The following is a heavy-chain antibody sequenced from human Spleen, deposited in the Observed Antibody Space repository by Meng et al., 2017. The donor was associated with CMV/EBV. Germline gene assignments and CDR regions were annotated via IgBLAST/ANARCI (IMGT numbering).Heavy chain of an antibody. CDR3: VRSRWERGGGAFDI. Sequence: ASVKVSCTASGYTFTSYGINWVRQATGQGLEWMGWVNPNSGNTGYAQKFQGRVTMTRYTSISTAYTELSSLRSEDTAAYYCVRSRWERGGGAFDIWGQGTTVTVSS. CDR1: GYTFTSYG. V-gene: IGHV1-8*02. D-gene: IGHD1-26*01. CDR2: VNPNSGNT. J-gene: IGHJ3*02.